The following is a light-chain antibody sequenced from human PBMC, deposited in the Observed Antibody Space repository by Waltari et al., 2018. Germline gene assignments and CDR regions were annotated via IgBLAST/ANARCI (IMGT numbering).Light chain of an antibody. CDR2: QDS. J-gene: IGLJ1*01. Sequence: SYELTQPPSVSVSPGQTASITCSGDNLGDKYACWYQQKPGQSPVLVIYQDSKRPSGIPERFSGSNSGNTATLTISGTQAMDEADYYCQAWDSSTVFGTGTKVTVL. V-gene: IGLV3-1*01. CDR1: NLGDKY. CDR3: QAWDSSTV.